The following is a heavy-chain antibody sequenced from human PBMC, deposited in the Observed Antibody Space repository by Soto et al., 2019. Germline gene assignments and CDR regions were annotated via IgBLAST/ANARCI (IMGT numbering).Heavy chain of an antibody. Sequence: ASVKVSCKVSGYTLTELSMHWVRQALGKGLEWMGGFDPEDGETIYAQKFQGRVTMTEDTSTDTAYMELSSLRSEDTAVYYCATDPVENSGYYLYYFDYWGQGTLGTVS. CDR1: GYTLTELS. D-gene: IGHD3-22*01. V-gene: IGHV1-24*01. CDR3: ATDPVENSGYYLYYFDY. J-gene: IGHJ4*02. CDR2: FDPEDGET.